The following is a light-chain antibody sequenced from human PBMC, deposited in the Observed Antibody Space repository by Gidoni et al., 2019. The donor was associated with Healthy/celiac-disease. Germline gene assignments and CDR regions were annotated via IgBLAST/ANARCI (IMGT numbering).Light chain of an antibody. CDR3: QQSYSTHL. V-gene: IGKV1-39*01. CDR2: AAS. Sequence: DIQMTQSPSSLSASVGDRVTITCRASQSISSYLNWYQQKPGKAPKLLIYAASSLQSGVPARFSGSGSGTDFTLTISSLQPEDFATYYCQQSYSTHLFXPXTKVEIK. J-gene: IGKJ3*01. CDR1: QSISSY.